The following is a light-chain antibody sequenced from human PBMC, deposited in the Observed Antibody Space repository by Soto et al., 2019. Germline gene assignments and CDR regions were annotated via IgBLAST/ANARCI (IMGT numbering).Light chain of an antibody. CDR1: SSDVGGYTY. CDR2: EVN. CDR3: SSYTSSSTLYV. V-gene: IGLV2-14*01. J-gene: IGLJ1*01. Sequence: QSFLTQPASVSGSPRQSITISCTGASSDVGGYTYVSWYQQHPGKAPKLMIYEVNNRPSGVSHRFSGSKSGNTASLTISGLQAEDEADYYCSSYTSSSTLYVFGTGTKVTVL.